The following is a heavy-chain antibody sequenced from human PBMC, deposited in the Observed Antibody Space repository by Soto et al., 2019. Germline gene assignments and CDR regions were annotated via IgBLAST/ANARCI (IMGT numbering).Heavy chain of an antibody. Sequence: QVQLVESGGGVVQPGRSLRLSCAASGFTSTSYNMHWVRQAPGKGLEWVAGIWYDGNSKYYADSVKGRFTISRDNSKNTLYLQMNSLRDDDTAVYYCARGGSSWAFDYWGQGTLVTVSS. CDR2: IWYDGNSK. D-gene: IGHD6-13*01. J-gene: IGHJ4*02. V-gene: IGHV3-33*01. CDR1: GFTSTSYN. CDR3: ARGGSSWAFDY.